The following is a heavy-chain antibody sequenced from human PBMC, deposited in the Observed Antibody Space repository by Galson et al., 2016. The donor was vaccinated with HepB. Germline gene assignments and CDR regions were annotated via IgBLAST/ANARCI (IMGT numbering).Heavy chain of an antibody. CDR3: VRLGPAAAVANRRGSIY. Sequence: SETLSLTCTVSGDSISNVGRHWGWFRQSPEMGLEYIGSIHSSGTSYYNPSLTSRVTVSADMSRNQFFLSLTSVTAADTAIYYCVRLGPAAAVANRRGSIYWGQGTRVTVSS. CDR2: IHSSGTS. J-gene: IGHJ4*02. V-gene: IGHV4-39*01. D-gene: IGHD6-13*01. CDR1: GDSISNVGRH.